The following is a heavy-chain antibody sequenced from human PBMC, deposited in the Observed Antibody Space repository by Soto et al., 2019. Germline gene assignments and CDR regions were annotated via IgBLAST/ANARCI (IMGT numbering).Heavy chain of an antibody. CDR1: GGSISRGGYF. CDR2: IYYSGTT. CDR3: ARVESSGTFDY. Sequence: QLQLQESGPGLVKPSQTLSLTCTVSGGSISRGGYFWSWIRQHPGKGLVWIGYIYYSGTTYYNPSLKSRLTISVDTSKNQFSLNLMSVTAADTALYYCARVESSGTFDYWGQGTLVTVSS. J-gene: IGHJ4*02. D-gene: IGHD3-10*01. V-gene: IGHV4-31*03.